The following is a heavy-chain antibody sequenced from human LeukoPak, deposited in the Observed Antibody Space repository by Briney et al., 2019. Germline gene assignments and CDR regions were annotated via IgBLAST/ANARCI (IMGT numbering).Heavy chain of an antibody. CDR1: GFLFSSFE. CDR3: AREMGGYPFDY. D-gene: IGHD5-12*01. CDR2: ISSSGITI. V-gene: IGHV3-48*03. J-gene: IGHJ4*02. Sequence: GGSLRLSCAASGFLFSSFEVNWVRQAPGKGLEWVSYISSSGITIYYADSVKGRFTISRDNAKNSLYLQMNSLRAEDMAVYYCAREMGGYPFDYWGQGTLVTVSS.